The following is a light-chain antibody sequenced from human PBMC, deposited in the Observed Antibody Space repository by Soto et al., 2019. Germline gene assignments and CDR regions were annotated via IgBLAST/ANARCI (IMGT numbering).Light chain of an antibody. V-gene: IGKV2D-29*02. Sequence: DVVMTQTPLSLSVAPGQPASISCKSSQSLLHITGETFLFWYLQKPGQSPQLLIYEVSTRVSGVPDRFSGSGSGTDLALEISRVETDDVGISYCMQSTQLPPNFGHGTRLGIE. J-gene: IGKJ5*01. CDR2: EVS. CDR1: QSLLHITGETF. CDR3: MQSTQLPPN.